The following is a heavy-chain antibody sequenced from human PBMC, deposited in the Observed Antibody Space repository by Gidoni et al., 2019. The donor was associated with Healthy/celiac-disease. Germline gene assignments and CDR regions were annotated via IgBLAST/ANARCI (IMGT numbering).Heavy chain of an antibody. V-gene: IGHV1-69*02. CDR1: GGTFSSYT. CDR2: IIPILGIA. CDR3: AAWYYYGSGSYNNWFDP. J-gene: IGHJ5*02. D-gene: IGHD3-10*01. Sequence: QVQLVQSGAEVKKPGSSVKVSCKASGGTFSSYTISWVRQAPGQGLEWMGRIIPILGIANYAQKFQGRVTITADKSTSTAYMELSSLRSEDTAVYYCAAWYYYGSGSYNNWFDPWGQGTLVTVSS.